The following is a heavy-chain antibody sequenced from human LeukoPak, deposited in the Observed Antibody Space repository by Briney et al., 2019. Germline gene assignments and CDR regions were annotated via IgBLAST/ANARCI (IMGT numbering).Heavy chain of an antibody. J-gene: IGHJ4*02. CDR3: ASPLTVGGY. CDR2: IYTSGSA. D-gene: IGHD3-3*01. CDR1: GGSINSGSYY. V-gene: IGHV4-61*02. Sequence: SSETLSLTCTVSGGSINSGSYYWTWIRQPAGKGLEWIGRIYTSGSANYNPSLKSRVTISLDTSKNQFSLKLSSVTAADTAAYYCASPLTVGGYWGQGTLVTVSS.